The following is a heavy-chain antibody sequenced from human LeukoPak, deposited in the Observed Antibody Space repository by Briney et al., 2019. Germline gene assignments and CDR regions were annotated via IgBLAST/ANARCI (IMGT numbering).Heavy chain of an antibody. D-gene: IGHD6-19*01. J-gene: IGHJ6*02. V-gene: IGHV1-18*01. CDR3: ARFDVRIAVAGSYGMDV. CDR1: GYTFTSYG. Sequence: GASVKVSCKASGYTFTSYGISWVRQAPGQGLEWMGWISAYNGNTNYAQKLQGRVTMTTDTSTGTAYMELRSLRSDDTAVYYCARFDVRIAVAGSYGMDVWGQGTTVTVSS. CDR2: ISAYNGNT.